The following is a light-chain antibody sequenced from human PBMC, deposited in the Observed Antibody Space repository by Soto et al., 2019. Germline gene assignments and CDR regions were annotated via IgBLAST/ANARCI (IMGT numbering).Light chain of an antibody. V-gene: IGKV3-15*01. J-gene: IGKJ2*01. CDR3: QQYNKWPYT. CDR1: QHVSSN. CDR2: RAS. Sequence: EIVMTQSPATLSVSPGGSATLSCRASQHVSSNFAWYRQKPGQAPTLLIYRASTRAPGVPARFSGSGSGTEFTITISSLQSEDFAVYFCQQYNKWPYTFGQGTKLEIK.